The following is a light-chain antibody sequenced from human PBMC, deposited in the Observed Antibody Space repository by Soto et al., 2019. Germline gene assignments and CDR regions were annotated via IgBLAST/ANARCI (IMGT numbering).Light chain of an antibody. CDR1: SSNIGSNT. J-gene: IGLJ1*01. V-gene: IGLV1-44*01. Sequence: QSVLTQPPSASGTPGQRVTISCSGSSSNIGSNTVNWYQQLPGTAPKLLIYSNNQRPSGVPDRFSSSKSGTSASLAISGLQSEDEADYYCAAWDDSLKGVFGTGTKLTVL. CDR3: AAWDDSLKGV. CDR2: SNN.